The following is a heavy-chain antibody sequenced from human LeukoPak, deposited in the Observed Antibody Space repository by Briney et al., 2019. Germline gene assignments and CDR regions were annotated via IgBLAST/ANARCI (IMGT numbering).Heavy chain of an antibody. CDR2: ISSSSSYI. Sequence: GGSLRLSCAASGFTFSSYSMNWVRQAPGKGLEWVSCISSSSSYIYYADSVKGRFTISRDNAKNSLYLQMNSLRAEDTAVYYCARDSTPIHSDGWVYMDVWGKGTTVTVSS. CDR3: ARDSTPIHSDGWVYMDV. D-gene: IGHD6-25*01. V-gene: IGHV3-21*01. CDR1: GFTFSSYS. J-gene: IGHJ6*03.